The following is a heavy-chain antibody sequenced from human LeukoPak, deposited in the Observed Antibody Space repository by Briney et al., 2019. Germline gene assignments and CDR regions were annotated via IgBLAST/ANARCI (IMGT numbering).Heavy chain of an antibody. CDR3: AREGKPYYDFWSGHPNYNWFDP. D-gene: IGHD3-3*01. J-gene: IGHJ5*02. CDR1: GYTFTGYY. V-gene: IGHV1-2*02. CDR2: INPNSGGT. Sequence: ASVKVSCKASGYTFTGYYMHWVRQAPGQGLEWMGWINPNSGGTNYAQKFQGRVTMTRDTSISTACMELSRLRSDDTAVYYCAREGKPYYDFWSGHPNYNWFDPWGQGTLVTVSS.